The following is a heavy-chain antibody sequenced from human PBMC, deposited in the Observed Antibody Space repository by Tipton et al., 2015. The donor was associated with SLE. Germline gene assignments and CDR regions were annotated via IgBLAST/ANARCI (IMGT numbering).Heavy chain of an antibody. Sequence: TLSLTCTVSGGSLSAYYWSWIRQSPGRGLEWIAYIYYSESHTESTNYNPSLKSRLTISGDTSKNQFSLKLTSVTAADTAVYYCARSVGYGGTYGTYWFGPWGQGTLVTVPS. V-gene: IGHV4-59*07. CDR1: GGSLSAYY. J-gene: IGHJ5*02. CDR3: ARSVGYGGTYGTYWFGP. CDR2: IYYSESHTEST. D-gene: IGHD1-26*01.